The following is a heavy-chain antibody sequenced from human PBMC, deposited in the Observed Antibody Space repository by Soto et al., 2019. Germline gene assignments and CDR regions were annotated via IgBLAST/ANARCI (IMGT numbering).Heavy chain of an antibody. CDR3: ARDIGSYAYAEGY. D-gene: IGHD2-2*01. CDR2: VYSSGTT. Sequence: PSETLSLTCSVSGGSINRYWWSWIRQPAGKGLEWIGRVYSSGTTDYNPSLNSRATMSVETSKNQFSLKPTSVTAADTAVYYCARDIGSYAYAEGYWGQGIQVTVSS. V-gene: IGHV4-4*07. CDR1: GGSINRYW. J-gene: IGHJ4*02.